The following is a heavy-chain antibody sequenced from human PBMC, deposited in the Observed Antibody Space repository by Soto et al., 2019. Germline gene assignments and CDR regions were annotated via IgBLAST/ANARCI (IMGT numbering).Heavy chain of an antibody. D-gene: IGHD2-15*01. J-gene: IGHJ6*03. CDR2: INSDGSVS. CDR1: GFTFRNYW. Sequence: EVQLVESGGGLVQPGGSLRLSCAASGFTFRNYWMYWVRQAPGQGLEWVSRINSDGSVSSYADSVKGRLTISRDNVKNTLDLLMDSLRAEDTAVYYCARGDCVGGSCYSLAGSFYYYMDAWGKGTTVTVFS. V-gene: IGHV3-74*02. CDR3: ARGDCVGGSCYSLAGSFYYYMDA.